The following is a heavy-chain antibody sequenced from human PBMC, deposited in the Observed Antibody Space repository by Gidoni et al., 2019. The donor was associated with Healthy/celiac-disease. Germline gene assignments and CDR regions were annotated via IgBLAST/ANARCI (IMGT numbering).Heavy chain of an antibody. CDR3: ARDAEVGGSGWYSN. CDR1: GFPFSCYS. D-gene: IGHD6-19*01. J-gene: IGHJ4*02. Sequence: EVQLVESGGCLVKPGGSLGLSCAASGFPFSCYSMNWVRQAPGKGLEWVSSISSSSSYIYYADSVKGRFTISRDNAKNSLYLQMNSLRAEDTAVYYCARDAEVGGSGWYSNWGQGTLVTVSS. V-gene: IGHV3-21*01. CDR2: ISSSSSYI.